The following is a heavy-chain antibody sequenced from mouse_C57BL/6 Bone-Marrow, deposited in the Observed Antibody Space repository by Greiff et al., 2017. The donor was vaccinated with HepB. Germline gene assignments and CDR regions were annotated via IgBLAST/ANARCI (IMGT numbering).Heavy chain of an antibody. Sequence: EVQLVESGEGLVKPGGSLKLSCAASGFTFSSYAMSWVRQTPEKRLEWVAYISSGGDYIYYADTVKGRFTISRDNARNTLYLQMSSLKSEDTAMYYCTVTTVVPYAMDYWGQGTSVTVSS. J-gene: IGHJ4*01. CDR1: GFTFSSYA. CDR3: TVTTVVPYAMDY. D-gene: IGHD1-1*01. CDR2: ISSGGDYI. V-gene: IGHV5-9-1*02.